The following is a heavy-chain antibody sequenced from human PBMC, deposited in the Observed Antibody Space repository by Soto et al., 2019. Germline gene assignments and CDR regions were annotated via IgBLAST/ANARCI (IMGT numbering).Heavy chain of an antibody. CDR3: ARSREGYAYPYYFDY. D-gene: IGHD5-12*01. V-gene: IGHV2-26*01. CDR1: GFSLSNARMG. CDR2: IFSNDEK. J-gene: IGHJ4*02. Sequence: QVTLKESGPVLVKPTETLTLTCTVSGFSLSNARMGVSWIRQPPGKALEWLAHIFSNDEKSYSTSLKSRLTISKDTSKSQVVLTMTNMDPVDTATYYCARSREGYAYPYYFDYWGQGTLVTVSS.